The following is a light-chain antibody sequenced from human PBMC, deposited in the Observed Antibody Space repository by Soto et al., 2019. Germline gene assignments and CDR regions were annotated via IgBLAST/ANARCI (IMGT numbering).Light chain of an antibody. CDR2: WAS. CDR3: QQYYSTPPT. V-gene: IGKV4-1*01. CDR1: QSVFYRSNNKNY. Sequence: DIVMTQSPDSLPVSLGERATINCKSSQSVFYRSNNKNYLAWYQQKSGQPPKLLIYWASTRTSGVPDRFSGSGSGTAFTLTISSLQAEDVAVYYCQQYYSTPPTVGQGGKMEIK. J-gene: IGKJ1*01.